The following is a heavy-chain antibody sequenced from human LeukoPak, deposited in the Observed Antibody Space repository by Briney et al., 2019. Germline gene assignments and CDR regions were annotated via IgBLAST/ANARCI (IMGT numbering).Heavy chain of an antibody. CDR1: GFPFDDYA. CDR2: ISWNSGSI. V-gene: IGHV3-9*01. CDR3: AKDMNRYDSSGFDF. D-gene: IGHD3-22*01. Sequence: PGRSLRLSCAASGFPFDDYAMHWVRQAPGKGLEWVSGISWNSGSIGYADSVKGRFTISRDNAKNSLYLQMNSLRAEDTALYYCAKDMNRYDSSGFDFWGQGTLVTVSS. J-gene: IGHJ4*02.